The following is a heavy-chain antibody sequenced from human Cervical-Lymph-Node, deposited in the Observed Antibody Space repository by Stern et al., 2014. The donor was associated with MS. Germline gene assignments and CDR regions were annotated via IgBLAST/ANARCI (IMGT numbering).Heavy chain of an antibody. D-gene: IGHD5-12*01. Sequence: QVQLVQSGSEAKKPGSSVKVSCKVSGGTFSTYKISWVRQATGQGLEWMGAIIPIFGTADYAQKFQDRVTIIADESTSEVHMELISLRSEDTGVYYCARLGSGYDSSYLDFWGQGTLVTVSS. CDR2: IIPIFGTA. V-gene: IGHV1-69*01. J-gene: IGHJ4*02. CDR3: ARLGSGYDSSYLDF. CDR1: GGTFSTYK.